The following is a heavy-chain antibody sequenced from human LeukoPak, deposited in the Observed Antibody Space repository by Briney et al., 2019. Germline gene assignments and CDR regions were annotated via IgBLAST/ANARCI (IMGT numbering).Heavy chain of an antibody. CDR2: ISGSGGST. CDR3: ARQTPVTFGYGAFDI. D-gene: IGHD3-16*01. V-gene: IGHV3-23*01. J-gene: IGHJ3*02. CDR1: GFTFSSYW. Sequence: GGSLRLSCAASGFTFSSYWMSWVRQAPGKGLEWVSAISGSGGSTYYADSVKGRFTISRDNSKNTLYLQMNSLRAEDTAAYYCARQTPVTFGYGAFDIWGQGTMVTVSS.